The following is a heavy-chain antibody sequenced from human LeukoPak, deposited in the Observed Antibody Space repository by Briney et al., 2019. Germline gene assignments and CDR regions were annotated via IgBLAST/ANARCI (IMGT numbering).Heavy chain of an antibody. D-gene: IGHD2-2*01. CDR2: IYYSGST. V-gene: IGHV4-59*08. CDR3: ARLRTSCFDY. J-gene: IGHJ4*02. CDR1: GGSISSYY. Sequence: SETLSLTCTVSGGSISSYYWSWIRQPPGKGLEWIGYIYYSGSTNYNPSHKSRVTISVDTSKNQFSLKLSSVTAADTAVYYCARLRTSCFDYWGQGTLVTVSS.